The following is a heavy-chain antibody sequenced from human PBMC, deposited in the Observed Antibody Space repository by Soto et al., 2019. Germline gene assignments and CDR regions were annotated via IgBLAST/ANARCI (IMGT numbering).Heavy chain of an antibody. V-gene: IGHV3-11*01. CDR1: GFTFSDYY. Sequence: GSLRLSCAASGFTFSDYYMSWIRQAPGKGLEWVSYISSSGSTIYYADSVKGRFTISRDNTKNSLYLQMNSLRAEDTAVYYCARDPRGFGVVIVPNWFDPWGQGTLVTVSS. CDR3: ARDPRGFGVVIVPNWFDP. CDR2: ISSSGSTI. J-gene: IGHJ5*02. D-gene: IGHD3-3*01.